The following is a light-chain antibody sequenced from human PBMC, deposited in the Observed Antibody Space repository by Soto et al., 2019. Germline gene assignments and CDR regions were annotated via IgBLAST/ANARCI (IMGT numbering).Light chain of an antibody. CDR2: EGS. J-gene: IGLJ2*01. CDR1: SSDVGSYNL. V-gene: IGLV2-23*01. CDR3: CSYAGGKV. Sequence: QSALTQPASVSGSPGQSITISCTGTSSDVGSYNLVSRYQQHPGKAPKLMIYEGSKRPSGVSNRFSGSKSGNTASLTISGLQAEDEADYYCCSYAGGKVFGGGTKLTVL.